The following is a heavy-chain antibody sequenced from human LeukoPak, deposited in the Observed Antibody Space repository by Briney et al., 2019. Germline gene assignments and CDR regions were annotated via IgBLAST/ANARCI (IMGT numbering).Heavy chain of an antibody. Sequence: SETLSLTCAVSDGSISSNSYYWGWIRQPPGKGLEWIGYIYSTGGANYNPSLKSRVTISVDTSKNQFSLNLNSVTAADTAVYYCARGHSSGYYHPFGYWGQGTLVTVSS. CDR2: IYSTGGA. V-gene: IGHV4-61*05. CDR3: ARGHSSGYYHPFGY. D-gene: IGHD3-22*01. CDR1: DGSISSNSYY. J-gene: IGHJ4*02.